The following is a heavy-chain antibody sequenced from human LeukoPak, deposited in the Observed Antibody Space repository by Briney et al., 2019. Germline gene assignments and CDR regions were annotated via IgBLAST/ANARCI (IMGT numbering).Heavy chain of an antibody. J-gene: IGHJ4*02. D-gene: IGHD2-15*01. CDR1: GFTFSSYA. CDR2: ISGSGGST. CDR3: AKDPGGYCSGGSCYSGGY. Sequence: GGSLRLSCAASGFTFSSYAMSWVRQAPGKGLEWVSAISGSGGSTYYADSVKGRFTISRDNSKNTLYLQMNSLRAEDTAVYYCAKDPGGYCSGGSCYSGGYWGQGTLVTVSS. V-gene: IGHV3-23*01.